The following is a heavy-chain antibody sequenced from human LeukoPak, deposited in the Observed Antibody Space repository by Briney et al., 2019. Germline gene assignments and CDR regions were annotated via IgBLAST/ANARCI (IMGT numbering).Heavy chain of an antibody. CDR1: GFTFSNCA. CDR2: ISGSGGST. CDR3: AKDQTSSGWYFDY. V-gene: IGHV3-23*01. Sequence: GGSPRLSCAASGFTFSNCAMSWVRQAPGKGLEWVSGISGSGGSTYYADSVKGRLTISRDNSKNTLDLQMNSLRAEDTAVYYCAKDQTSSGWYFDYWGHGTLVTVSS. D-gene: IGHD6-19*01. J-gene: IGHJ4*01.